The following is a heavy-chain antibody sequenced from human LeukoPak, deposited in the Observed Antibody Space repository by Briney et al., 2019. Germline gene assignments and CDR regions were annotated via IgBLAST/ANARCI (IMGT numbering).Heavy chain of an antibody. Sequence: GASVKVSCKASGYNFTDYYMHWVRQAPGQGLEWMGGIIPIFGTANYAQKFQGRVTITADRSTSTAYMELSSLRSEDTAVYYCARDLGRSGSYGDYWGQGTLVTVSS. D-gene: IGHD1-26*01. J-gene: IGHJ4*02. CDR1: GYNFTDYY. CDR3: ARDLGRSGSYGDY. V-gene: IGHV1-69*06. CDR2: IIPIFGTA.